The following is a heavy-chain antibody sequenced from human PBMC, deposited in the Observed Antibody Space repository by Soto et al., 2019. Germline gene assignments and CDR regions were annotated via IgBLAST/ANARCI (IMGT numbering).Heavy chain of an antibody. D-gene: IGHD6-19*01. V-gene: IGHV3-9*01. Sequence: GGSLRLSCAASGFTFDDYAMHWVRQAPGKGLEWVSGISWNSGSIDYADSVKGRFTISRDNAKNSLYLQMNSLRAEDTALYYCARDLRSSGWYYFDYWGQGTLVTVSS. CDR1: GFTFDDYA. J-gene: IGHJ4*02. CDR2: ISWNSGSI. CDR3: ARDLRSSGWYYFDY.